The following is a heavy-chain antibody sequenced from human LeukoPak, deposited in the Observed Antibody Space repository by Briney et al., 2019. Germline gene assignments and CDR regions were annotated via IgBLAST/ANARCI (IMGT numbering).Heavy chain of an antibody. Sequence: PGGSLRLSCAASGFTFSSYSMNWVRQAPGKGLEWVSYISSSSSTIYYADSVKGRFTISRDNAKNSLYLQMNSLRAEDTAMYYCARWGYYYDSSGYYPNFDYWGQGTLVTVSS. CDR3: ARWGYYYDSSGYYPNFDY. V-gene: IGHV3-48*01. CDR1: GFTFSSYS. D-gene: IGHD3-22*01. J-gene: IGHJ4*02. CDR2: ISSSSSTI.